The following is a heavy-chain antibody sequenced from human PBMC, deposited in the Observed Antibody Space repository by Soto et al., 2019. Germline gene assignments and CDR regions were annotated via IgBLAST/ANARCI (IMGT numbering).Heavy chain of an antibody. CDR1: GGSISSGDYY. D-gene: IGHD2-2*01. CDR2: IYYSGST. Sequence: PSETLSLTCTVSGGSISSGDYYWSWIRQPPGKGLEWIGYIYYSGSTYYNPSLKSRVTISVDTSKNQFFLNLNSVTAADTAVYYCARDVGSSHGPGHPHYFDYWGQGTLVTVS. V-gene: IGHV4-30-4*01. J-gene: IGHJ4*02. CDR3: ARDVGSSHGPGHPHYFDY.